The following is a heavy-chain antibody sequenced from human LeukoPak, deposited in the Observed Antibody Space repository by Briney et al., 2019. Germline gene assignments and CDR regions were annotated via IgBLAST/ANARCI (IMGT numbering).Heavy chain of an antibody. CDR1: GFTFSSYA. V-gene: IGHV3-30-3*01. J-gene: IGHJ3*02. Sequence: PVGSLRLSCAASGFTFSSYAMHWVRQAPGKGLEWVAVISYDGSNKYYADSVKGRFTISRDNSKNTLYLQMNSLRAEDTAVYYCARDFRLPYYYDSSGPDAFDIWGQGTMVTVSS. CDR3: ARDFRLPYYYDSSGPDAFDI. CDR2: ISYDGSNK. D-gene: IGHD3-22*01.